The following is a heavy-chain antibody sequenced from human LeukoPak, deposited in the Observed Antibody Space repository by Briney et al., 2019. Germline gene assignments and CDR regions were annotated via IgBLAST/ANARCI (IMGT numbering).Heavy chain of an antibody. CDR1: GASVSGSPYY. V-gene: IGHV4-39*01. CDR3: AKSGGYGLIDY. J-gene: IGHJ4*02. CDR2: IYSSGST. Sequence: PSETLSLTCTVSGASVSGSPYYWGWIRQPPGKGLEWIGSIYSSGSTYYNTSHQSRVTISIETSKNQISLRLKSVTAADTAMYYCAKSGGYGLIDYWGQGTLVTVSS. D-gene: IGHD1-26*01.